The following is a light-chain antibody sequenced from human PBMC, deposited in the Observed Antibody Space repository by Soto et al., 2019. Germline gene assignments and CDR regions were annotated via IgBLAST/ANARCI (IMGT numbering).Light chain of an antibody. CDR2: AVS. Sequence: DIQVTQSPSAMSASVGDRVTITCRASQDISHYLAWFQQKPGKVPKRLIFAVSNLESGVPSRFRGSGSGTEFTLTITSLQPEDFATYYCLQHNSYPWTLGQGTKVDI. CDR3: LQHNSYPWT. CDR1: QDISHY. V-gene: IGKV1-17*03. J-gene: IGKJ1*01.